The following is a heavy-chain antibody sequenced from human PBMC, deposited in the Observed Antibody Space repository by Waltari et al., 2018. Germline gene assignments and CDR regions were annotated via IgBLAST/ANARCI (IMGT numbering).Heavy chain of an antibody. Sequence: FTSYWIGWVRQMPGKGLEWMVIIYFGDSETRYSPSFQGQVTISADKSISTAYLQWSRLKTSDTATDYCAIQPPQGQFGSYFYSGRDVWGKGTTVTVSS. D-gene: IGHD3-10*01. V-gene: IGHV5-51*01. CDR3: AIQPPQGQFGSYFYSGRDV. CDR1: FTSYW. J-gene: IGHJ6*04. CDR2: IYFGDSET.